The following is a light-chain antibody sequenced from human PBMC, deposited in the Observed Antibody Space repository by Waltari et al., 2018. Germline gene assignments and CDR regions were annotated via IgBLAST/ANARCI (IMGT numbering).Light chain of an antibody. Sequence: QSALTQPRSVSGSPGQSVTISCTGTSSDVGDYDFVSWYQHHPDKAPKLIIYDVNKRPCGAPDRFSGSKSDNTASLTISGLQAEDEADYYCCSYAGTYINYVFGSGTTVTVL. J-gene: IGLJ1*01. V-gene: IGLV2-11*01. CDR1: SSDVGDYDF. CDR2: DVN. CDR3: CSYAGTYINYV.